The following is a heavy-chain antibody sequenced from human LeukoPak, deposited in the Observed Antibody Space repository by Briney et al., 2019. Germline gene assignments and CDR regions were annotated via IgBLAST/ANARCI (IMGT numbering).Heavy chain of an antibody. Sequence: ASVKVSCKASGYTFISYHMHWVRQAPGQGLEWMGIINPSGGSTSYAQKFQGRVTMTRDTSTNTVYMELSSLRSEDTAVFYCVRGASSIAALNPFWYFDLWGRGTLVTVSS. D-gene: IGHD6-6*01. CDR3: VRGASSIAALNPFWYFDL. J-gene: IGHJ2*01. V-gene: IGHV1-46*01. CDR2: INPSGGST. CDR1: GYTFISYH.